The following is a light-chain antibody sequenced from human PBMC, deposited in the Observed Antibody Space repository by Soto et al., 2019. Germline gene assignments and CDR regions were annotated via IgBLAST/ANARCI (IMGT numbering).Light chain of an antibody. CDR3: QQYGSSPRT. CDR2: GAS. J-gene: IGKJ1*01. CDR1: QSVGSTF. V-gene: IGKV3-20*01. Sequence: EIVLTQSPGALSLSPGDRATLSSRASQSVGSTFLAWYQQKPAQAPRLLIYGASNRATGIPDRFSGSGSGTEFTLTISRLEPEDFAVYFCQQYGSSPRTFGQGTKVDIK.